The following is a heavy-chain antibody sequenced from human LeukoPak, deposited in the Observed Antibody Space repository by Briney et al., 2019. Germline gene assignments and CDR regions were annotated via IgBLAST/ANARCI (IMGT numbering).Heavy chain of an antibody. Sequence: GGSLRLSCAASGFTFSNYGMNWVRQAPGKGLEWVSAISGSGGSTYYANSVKGRFTISRDNYKSTLYLQMSSLRAEDTAVYYCAKGRDSYAILDYWGQGTLVTVSS. CDR1: GFTFSNYG. V-gene: IGHV3-23*01. D-gene: IGHD2-8*01. CDR2: ISGSGGST. CDR3: AKGRDSYAILDY. J-gene: IGHJ4*02.